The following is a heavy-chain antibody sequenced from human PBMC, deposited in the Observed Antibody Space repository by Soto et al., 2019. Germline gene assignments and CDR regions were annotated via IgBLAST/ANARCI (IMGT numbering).Heavy chain of an antibody. J-gene: IGHJ4*02. CDR1: GGSISSYF. V-gene: IGHV4-59*01. CDR3: ARDLAAVPRAFDY. CDR2: VYYTGTT. Sequence: SETLSLTCTVSGGSISSYFYIWVRQPPGKGLEWIGSVYYTGTTDYNPPPKSRVTISVDTSKTQFSLNLRSVTAADTAVYYCARDLAAVPRAFDYWGRGTLVTVSS. D-gene: IGHD6-13*01.